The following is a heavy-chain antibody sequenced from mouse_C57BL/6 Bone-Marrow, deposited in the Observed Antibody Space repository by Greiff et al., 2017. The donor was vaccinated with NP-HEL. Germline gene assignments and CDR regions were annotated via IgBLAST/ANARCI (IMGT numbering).Heavy chain of an antibody. D-gene: IGHD2-4*01. J-gene: IGHJ2*01. V-gene: IGHV1-69*01. Sequence: VQLQQSGAELVMPGASVKLSCKASGYTFTSYWMHWVKQRPGQGLEWIGEIDPSDSYTNYNQKFKGKSTLTVDKSSSTAYMQLSSLTSEDSAVYYCARGDYDYYFDYWGQGTTLTVSS. CDR1: GYTFTSYW. CDR3: ARGDYDYYFDY. CDR2: IDPSDSYT.